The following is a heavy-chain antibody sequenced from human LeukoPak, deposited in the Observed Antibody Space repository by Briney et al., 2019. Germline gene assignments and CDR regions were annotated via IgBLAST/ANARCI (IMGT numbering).Heavy chain of an antibody. Sequence: SETLSLTCTVSGGSISSYYWSWIRQPPGKGLEWIGYIYYSGSTNYNPSLKSRVTISVDTSKIQFSLKLGSVTAADTAVYYCANSLSGWTYFDYWGQGTLVTVSS. CDR3: ANSLSGWTYFDY. J-gene: IGHJ4*02. D-gene: IGHD6-19*01. CDR2: IYYSGST. V-gene: IGHV4-59*01. CDR1: GGSISSYY.